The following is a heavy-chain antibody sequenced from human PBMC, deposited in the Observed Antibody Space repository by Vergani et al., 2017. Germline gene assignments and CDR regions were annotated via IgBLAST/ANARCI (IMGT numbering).Heavy chain of an antibody. CDR3: TADLYLSSGYCCDY. J-gene: IGHJ4*02. V-gene: IGHV3-15*04. CDR2: FEALADGGRI. CDR1: GFTFSSYS. D-gene: IGHD3-22*01. Sequence: EVQLVESGGGLVQPGGSLRLSCAASGFTFSSYSMNWVRQAPGKGLEWVGRFEALADGGRITYGAPVKGRFSLSRDDSENRFYLHMNSLKVEDTGIYYCTADLYLSSGYCCDYWGPGTLVTVSS.